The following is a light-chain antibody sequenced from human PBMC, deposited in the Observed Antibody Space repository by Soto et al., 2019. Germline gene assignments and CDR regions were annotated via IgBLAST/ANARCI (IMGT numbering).Light chain of an antibody. CDR1: QSISNY. Sequence: DIRMTQSPSSLSVSRGDRVTITCRASQSISNYLNWYQQKQGKAPKLLIYAASTLQSGVPSRFSGSGSGTDFTLTISSLQPEDSATYYCQQSYGTPIIFGQGTRLEIK. CDR2: AAS. J-gene: IGKJ5*01. CDR3: QQSYGTPII. V-gene: IGKV1-39*01.